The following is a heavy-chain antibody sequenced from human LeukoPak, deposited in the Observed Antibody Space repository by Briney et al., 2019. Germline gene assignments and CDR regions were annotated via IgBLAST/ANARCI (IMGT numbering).Heavy chain of an antibody. CDR3: ASKRVATITDYYYGMDV. Sequence: SSVKVSCKASGGTFSSYTISWVRQAPGQGLEWMGRIIPILGIANYAQKFQGRVTITADKSTSTAYMELSSLRSEDTAVYYCASKRVATITDYYYGMDVWGQGTRSPSP. J-gene: IGHJ6*02. CDR1: GGTFSSYT. CDR2: IIPILGIA. D-gene: IGHD5-12*01. V-gene: IGHV1-69*02.